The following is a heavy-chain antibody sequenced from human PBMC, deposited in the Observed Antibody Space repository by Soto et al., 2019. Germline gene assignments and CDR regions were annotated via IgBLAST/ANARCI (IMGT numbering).Heavy chain of an antibody. CDR2: INSDGSSA. CDR1: GFTFSSFW. CDR3: ARAVRSGSYPYYYYGMDV. D-gene: IGHD3-10*01. V-gene: IGHV3-74*01. Sequence: GGSLRLSCAASGFTFSSFWMHWVRQAPGKGLVWVSRINSDGSSASYVDSVKGRFTISRDNAKNTLYLQMNSLRAEDTAVYYCARAVRSGSYPYYYYGMDVWGQGTTVTVSS. J-gene: IGHJ6*02.